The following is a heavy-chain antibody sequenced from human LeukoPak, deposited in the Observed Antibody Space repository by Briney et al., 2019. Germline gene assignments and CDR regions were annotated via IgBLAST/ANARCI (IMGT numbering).Heavy chain of an antibody. CDR3: ARGKLELRGYYFDY. CDR2: ISSSGSTI. Sequence: GGSLRLSCAASGFTFSSYEMNWVRQAPGKGLEWVSYISSSGSTIYYADSVKGRFTISRDNAKNSVYLQMNSLRAEDTAVYDCARGKLELRGYYFDYWGQGTLVTVSS. CDR1: GFTFSSYE. V-gene: IGHV3-48*03. D-gene: IGHD1-7*01. J-gene: IGHJ4*02.